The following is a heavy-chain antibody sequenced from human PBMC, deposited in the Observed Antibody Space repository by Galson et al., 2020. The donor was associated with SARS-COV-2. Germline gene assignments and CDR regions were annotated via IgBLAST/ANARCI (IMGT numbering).Heavy chain of an antibody. Sequence: SLRLSCAASGFTFSSYGMHWVRQAPGKGLEWVAVIWYDGSNKYYADSVKGRFTISRDNSKNTLYLQMNSLRAEDTAVYYCARELTDDYGDYVGAFDIWGQGTMVTVSS. CDR2: IWYDGSNK. CDR1: GFTFSSYG. CDR3: ARELTDDYGDYVGAFDI. V-gene: IGHV3-33*01. D-gene: IGHD4-17*01. J-gene: IGHJ3*02.